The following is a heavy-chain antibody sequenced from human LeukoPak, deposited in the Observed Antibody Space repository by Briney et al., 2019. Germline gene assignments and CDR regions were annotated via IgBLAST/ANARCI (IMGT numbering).Heavy chain of an antibody. J-gene: IGHJ5*02. Sequence: PSETLSLTCTVSGGSISSYYWSWIRQPPGKGLEWIGYIYYSGSTNYNPSLTSRVTISVDTSKNQFSLKLSSVTAADTAVYYCARRTTEDYDSSYNWFDPWGQGTLVTVSS. CDR2: IYYSGST. CDR1: GGSISSYY. D-gene: IGHD3-22*01. CDR3: ARRTTEDYDSSYNWFDP. V-gene: IGHV4-59*08.